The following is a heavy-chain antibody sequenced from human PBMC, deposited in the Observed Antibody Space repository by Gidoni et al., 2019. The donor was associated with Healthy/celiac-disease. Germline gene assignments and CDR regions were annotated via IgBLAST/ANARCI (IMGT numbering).Heavy chain of an antibody. Sequence: QVQLVPSGAEVKKPGASVKVSCKASGYTFTSYGISWVRQAPGQGLGWMGWISAYNGNTNYSQKLQGRVTMTTDTSTSTAYMELRSLRSDDTAVDYCARCGLTGYSSSWYIYWGQGTLVTVSS. V-gene: IGHV1-18*01. CDR3: ARCGLTGYSSSWYIY. CDR1: GYTFTSYG. J-gene: IGHJ4*02. CDR2: ISAYNGNT. D-gene: IGHD6-13*01.